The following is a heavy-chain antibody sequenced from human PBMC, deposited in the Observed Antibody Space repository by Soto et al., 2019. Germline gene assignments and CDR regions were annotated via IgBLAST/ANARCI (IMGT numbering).Heavy chain of an antibody. CDR1: GGTFSSYA. V-gene: IGHV1-69*12. CDR3: ATVDTAMIYYYYGMDV. J-gene: IGHJ6*02. CDR2: IIPIFGTA. Sequence: QVQLVQSGAEVKKPGSSVKVSCKASGGTFSSYAISWVRQAPGQGLEWMGGIIPIFGTANYAQKFQGRVTVTADESTSTAYMELSSLRSEDTAVYYCATVDTAMIYYYYGMDVWGQGTTVTVSS. D-gene: IGHD5-18*01.